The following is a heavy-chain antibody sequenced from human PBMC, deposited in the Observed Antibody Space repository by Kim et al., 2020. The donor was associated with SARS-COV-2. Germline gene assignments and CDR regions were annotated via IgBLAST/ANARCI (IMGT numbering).Heavy chain of an antibody. D-gene: IGHD3-10*01. CDR1: GFIFSSYS. CDR3: AKEPRGVINAFDP. Sequence: GASLRLSCAASGFIFSSYSMNWARQAPGKGLEWVSSISSSGSETYYADSVKGRFTISRDNAKNSLFLQMNSLRAEDTAVYYCAKEPRGVINAFDPWGPGTLVTVSS. J-gene: IGHJ5*02. V-gene: IGHV3-21*01. CDR2: ISSSGSET.